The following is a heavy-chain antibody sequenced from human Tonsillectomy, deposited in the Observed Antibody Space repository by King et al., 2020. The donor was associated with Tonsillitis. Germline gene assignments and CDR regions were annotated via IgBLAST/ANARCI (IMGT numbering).Heavy chain of an antibody. CDR3: AREVIDCTNGVCYTRALGY. D-gene: IGHD2-8*01. CDR2: IYYSGST. CDR1: GGSISSYY. J-gene: IGHJ4*02. Sequence: VQLQESGPGLVKTSETLSLTCTVSGGSISSYYWSWIRQPPGKGLEWIGYIYYSGSTNYNPSLKSRVTITVDTSKNQFSLKLSSVTAADTAVYYCAREVIDCTNGVCYTRALGYWGQGTLVTVSS. V-gene: IGHV4-59*01.